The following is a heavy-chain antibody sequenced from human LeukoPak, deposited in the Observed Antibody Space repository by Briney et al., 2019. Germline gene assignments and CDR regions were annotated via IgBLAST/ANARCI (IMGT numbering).Heavy chain of an antibody. CDR3: ARQTGSGLFILP. J-gene: IGHJ4*02. CDR1: GVSISSSNSY. CDR2: IYYSGNT. D-gene: IGHD3/OR15-3a*01. V-gene: IGHV4-39*01. Sequence: SETLSLTCTVSGVSISSSNSYWGWIRQPPGKGLEWIGSIYYSGNTYYNASLKSQVSISIDTSKNQFSLKLTSVTAADTAVYYCARQTGSGLFILPGGQGTLATVP.